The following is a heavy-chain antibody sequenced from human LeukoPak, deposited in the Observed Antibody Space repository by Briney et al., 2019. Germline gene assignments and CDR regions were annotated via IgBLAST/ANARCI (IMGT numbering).Heavy chain of an antibody. D-gene: IGHD3-10*01. Sequence: GESLKISCQGSGYSFTDYWIGWVRQMPEKGLEWIGIIYPVDSDTRYNPSFQGQVTISADKSIRTAYLQWSSLKASDTAMYYCARSDQLRWFGEARRPYYYGMDVWGQGTAVSVSS. CDR2: IYPVDSDT. J-gene: IGHJ6*02. CDR1: GYSFTDYW. CDR3: ARSDQLRWFGEARRPYYYGMDV. V-gene: IGHV5-51*01.